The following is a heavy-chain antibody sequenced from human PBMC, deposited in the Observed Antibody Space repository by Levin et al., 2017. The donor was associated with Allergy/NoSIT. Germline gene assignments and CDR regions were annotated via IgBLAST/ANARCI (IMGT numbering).Heavy chain of an antibody. Sequence: GASVKVSCKASGYTFKNYGISWVRQAPGQGLEWMGWISTHNGNTNYAQSFQGRVTMTTDTSTSTADMELRSLISDDTAVYYCARFVVTPVSYFYMDVWGKATTVTVSS. CDR2: ISTHNGNT. J-gene: IGHJ6*03. CDR1: GYTFKNYG. D-gene: IGHD2-2*01. V-gene: IGHV1-18*01. CDR3: ARFVVTPVSYFYMDV.